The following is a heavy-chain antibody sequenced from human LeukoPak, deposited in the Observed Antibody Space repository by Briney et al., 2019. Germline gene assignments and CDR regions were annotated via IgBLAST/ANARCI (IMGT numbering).Heavy chain of an antibody. J-gene: IGHJ4*02. Sequence: PGGSLRLSCAASGFTFSSYAMSWVRQAPGKGLEWVSAISGSGGSTYYADSVKGRFTISRDNSKNPLYLQMNSLRAEDTAVYYCAKGYSSGWYFAGFCDCWGQGTLVTVSS. CDR1: GFTFSSYA. V-gene: IGHV3-23*01. CDR3: AKGYSSGWYFAGFCDC. CDR2: ISGSGGST. D-gene: IGHD6-19*01.